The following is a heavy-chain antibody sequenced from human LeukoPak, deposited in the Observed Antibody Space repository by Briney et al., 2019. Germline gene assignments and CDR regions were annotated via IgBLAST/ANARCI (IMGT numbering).Heavy chain of an antibody. Sequence: GGSLRLSCAASGFTFSSYGMHWVRQAPGKGLEWVAFIRYDGGNKYYADSVKGRFTISRDNSKNTLYLQMNSLRAEDTAVYYCAKDHHYYDSSGLVHFQHWGQGTLVTVSS. CDR3: AKDHHYYDSSGLVHFQH. J-gene: IGHJ1*01. CDR2: IRYDGGNK. V-gene: IGHV3-30*02. CDR1: GFTFSSYG. D-gene: IGHD3-22*01.